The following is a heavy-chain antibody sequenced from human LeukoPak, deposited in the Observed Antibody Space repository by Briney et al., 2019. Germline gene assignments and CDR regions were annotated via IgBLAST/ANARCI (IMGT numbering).Heavy chain of an antibody. CDR1: GFNFKAYA. D-gene: IGHD3-10*01. Sequence: GGSLRLSCVASGFNFKAYAMSWVRQAPGNGLEWVSTLTDTGGNTYYADSVKGRFTISRDNSKNMLYLQMNSLRAEDTAVYYCAKPYYYGSRSYMDYWGQGTLVTVSS. CDR3: AKPYYYGSRSYMDY. V-gene: IGHV3-23*01. J-gene: IGHJ4*02. CDR2: LTDTGGNT.